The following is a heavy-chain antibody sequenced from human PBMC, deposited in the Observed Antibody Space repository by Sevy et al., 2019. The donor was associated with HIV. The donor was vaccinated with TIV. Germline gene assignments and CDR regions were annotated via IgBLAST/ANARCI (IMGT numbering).Heavy chain of an antibody. J-gene: IGHJ4*02. CDR2: ISGSGGST. V-gene: IGHV3-23*01. CDR3: ASGRRSGSY. CDR1: GFTFSSYA. D-gene: IGHD1-26*01. Sequence: GGSLRLSCAASGFTFSSYALSWVRQAPGKGLEWVPAISGSGGSTYYADSVKGRFTISRDNSKNTLYLQMNSLRAEDTAVYYCASGRRSGSYWGQGTLVTVSS.